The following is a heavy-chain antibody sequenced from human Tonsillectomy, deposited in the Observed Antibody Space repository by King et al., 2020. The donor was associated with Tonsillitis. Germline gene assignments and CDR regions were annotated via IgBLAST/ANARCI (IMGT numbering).Heavy chain of an antibody. V-gene: IGHV3-74*01. D-gene: IGHD3-3*01. CDR1: GFTFSSYW. CDR2: INSDGSST. J-gene: IGHJ4*02. CDR3: VREWLLSGGCDY. Sequence: VQLVESGGGLVQPGGSLRLSCAASGFTFSSYWMHWVRQAPGKGLVWVSRINSDGSSTSYADSVKGRFTISRDNAKNTLYLQMNSLRAEDTAVYYCVREWLLSGGCDYWGQGTLVTVSS.